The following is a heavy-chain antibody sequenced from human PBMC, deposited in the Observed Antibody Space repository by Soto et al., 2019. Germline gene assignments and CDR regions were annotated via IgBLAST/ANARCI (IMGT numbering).Heavy chain of an antibody. D-gene: IGHD2-2*01. J-gene: IGHJ3*02. CDR1: GFTFSSYS. V-gene: IGHV3-48*02. Sequence: PGGSLRLSCAASGFTFSSYSMNWVRQAPGKGLEWVSYISSSSSTIYYADSVKGRFTISRDNAKNSLYLQINSLRDEDTAVYYCARGDCSSTSCYVLGYSYGYGINAFDIWGQATMVTV. CDR3: ARGDCSSTSCYVLGYSYGYGINAFDI. CDR2: ISSSSSTI.